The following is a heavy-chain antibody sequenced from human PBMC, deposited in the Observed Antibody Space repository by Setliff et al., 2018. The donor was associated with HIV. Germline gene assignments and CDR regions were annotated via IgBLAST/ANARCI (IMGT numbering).Heavy chain of an antibody. CDR3: ARYRYYYDSSGYGRWFDP. CDR1: GGSISSSSYY. J-gene: IGHJ5*02. CDR2: IYYSGST. Sequence: SETLSLTCTVSGGSISSSSYYWGWIRQPPGKGLEWIGSIYYSGSTYYNPSLKSRVTISVDTSENQFSLRRNSVTAADTAVDYCARYRYYYDSSGYGRWFDPWGQGTLVTVSS. D-gene: IGHD3-22*01. V-gene: IGHV4-39*01.